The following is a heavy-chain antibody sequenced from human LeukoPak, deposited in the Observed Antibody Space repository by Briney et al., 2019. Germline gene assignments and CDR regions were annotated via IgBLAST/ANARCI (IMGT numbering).Heavy chain of an antibody. J-gene: IGHJ5*02. CDR1: GGSISSSSYY. CDR3: GRAVAGINWFDP. V-gene: IGHV4-39*07. Sequence: SETLSLTCTVPGGSISSSSYYWGWIRQPPGKGLEWIGSIYYSGSTYYNPSLKSRVTISVDTSKNQFSLKLSSVTAADTAVYYCGRAVAGINWFDPWGQGTLVTVSS. D-gene: IGHD6-19*01. CDR2: IYYSGST.